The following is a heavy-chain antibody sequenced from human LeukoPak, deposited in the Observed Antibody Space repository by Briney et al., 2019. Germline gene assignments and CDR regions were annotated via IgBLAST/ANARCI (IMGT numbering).Heavy chain of an antibody. CDR1: GFTFSTYW. J-gene: IGHJ1*01. V-gene: IGHV3-74*01. D-gene: IGHD3-22*01. CDR2: IKSDGST. Sequence: GGSLRLSCAASGFTFSTYWMHWVRQAPGKGLVWVSRIKSDGSTNYTDSVKGRFTISRDNSKNTVSLQMNSLRPEDTGVYYCARAPSEIGGYYPEYFRHWGQGTLVTVS. CDR3: ARAPSEIGGYYPEYFRH.